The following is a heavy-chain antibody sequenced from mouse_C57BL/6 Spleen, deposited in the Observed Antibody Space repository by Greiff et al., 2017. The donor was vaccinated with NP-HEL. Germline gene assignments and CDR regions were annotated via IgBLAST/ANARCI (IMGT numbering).Heavy chain of an antibody. J-gene: IGHJ1*03. Sequence: EVMLVESGGGLVQPKGSLKLSCAASGFTFNTYAMHWVRQAPGKGLEWVARIRSKSSNYATYYADSVKDRFTISRDDSQSMLYLQMNHLNTEDTAMYYCVRAPLYYGSSDWYFDVWGTGTTVTVSS. CDR2: IRSKSSNYAT. CDR1: GFTFNTYA. CDR3: VRAPLYYGSSDWYFDV. V-gene: IGHV10-3*01. D-gene: IGHD1-1*01.